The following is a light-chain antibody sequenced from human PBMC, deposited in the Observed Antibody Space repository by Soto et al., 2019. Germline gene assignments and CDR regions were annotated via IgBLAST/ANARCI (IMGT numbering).Light chain of an antibody. CDR3: QQYNSYSFT. J-gene: IGKJ3*01. Sequence: DIQMTQSPSTLSASVGDRVTITCRASQSISSWLAWYQQKPGKAPKLLSYDASNLESGVPSRFSGSGSGTEFTLTISSLQPDDFATYYCQQYNSYSFTFGPGTKVDIK. CDR1: QSISSW. V-gene: IGKV1-5*01. CDR2: DAS.